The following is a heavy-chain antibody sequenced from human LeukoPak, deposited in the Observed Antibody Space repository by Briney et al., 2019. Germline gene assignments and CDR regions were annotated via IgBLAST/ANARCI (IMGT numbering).Heavy chain of an antibody. J-gene: IGHJ6*02. CDR2: ISDNGDAT. V-gene: IGHV3-23*01. CDR3: AKDLHYYVAMDV. Sequence: PGGSLRLSCAASGFTFSNYAMNWVRQAPGKGLEWVSTISDNGDATYYADSVKGRFTISRDNSKNTLYLQMNSLRAEDTALYYCAKDLHYYVAMDVWGQGTAVTVSS. CDR1: GFTFSNYA. D-gene: IGHD3-10*02.